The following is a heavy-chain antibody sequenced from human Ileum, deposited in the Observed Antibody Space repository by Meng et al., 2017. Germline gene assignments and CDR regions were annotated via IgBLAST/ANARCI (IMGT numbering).Heavy chain of an antibody. CDR1: GASISSYY. J-gene: IGHJ4*02. CDR2: IHYSGST. CDR3: AAFCSGGSCPDY. V-gene: IGHV4-59*01. Sequence: QVQLQESGPGLAMPSETLLLTCTVSGASISSYYWTWIRQPPGKGLDWIGYIHYSGSTNYNHSLKSRITMSVDTSKNQVSLKLSSVTAADTAIYYCAAFCSGGSCPDYWGQGTLVTVSS. D-gene: IGHD2-15*01.